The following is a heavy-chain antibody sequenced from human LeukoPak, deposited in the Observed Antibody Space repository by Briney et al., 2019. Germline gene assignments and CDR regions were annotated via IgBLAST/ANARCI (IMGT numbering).Heavy chain of an antibody. CDR1: GFTFSSYA. Sequence: GGSLRLSCAASGFTFSSYAMSWVRQAPGKGLEWVSAISGSGGSTYYADSVKGRFTISRDITKNTLSLQLSSLRPEDTAVYFCAGGTDFWSGYSFDSWGQGTLVTVSS. CDR3: AGGTDFWSGYSFDS. J-gene: IGHJ4*02. CDR2: ISGSGGST. V-gene: IGHV3-23*01. D-gene: IGHD3-3*01.